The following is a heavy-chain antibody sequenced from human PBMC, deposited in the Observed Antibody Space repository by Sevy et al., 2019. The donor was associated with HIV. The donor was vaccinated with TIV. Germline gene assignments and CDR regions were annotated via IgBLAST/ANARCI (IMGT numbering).Heavy chain of an antibody. CDR3: ARVTVAARPVGAFDI. J-gene: IGHJ3*02. Sequence: GGSPRLSCAASGFTFSSYSMNWVRQAPGKGLEWVSSISSSSYIYYADSVKGRFTISRDNAKNSLYLQMNSLRAEDTAVYYCARVTVAARPVGAFDIWGQGTMVTVSS. D-gene: IGHD6-6*01. CDR2: ISSSSYI. V-gene: IGHV3-21*01. CDR1: GFTFSSYS.